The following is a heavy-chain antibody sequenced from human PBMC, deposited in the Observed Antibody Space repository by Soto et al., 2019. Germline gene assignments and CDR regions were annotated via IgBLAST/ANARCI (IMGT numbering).Heavy chain of an antibody. CDR3: ARQGRGGIVSRLSSITMDV. V-gene: IGHV5-10-1*01. CDR2: IDPSDSYT. D-gene: IGHD2-15*01. CDR1: GYSFTSYW. J-gene: IGHJ6*02. Sequence: GESLKISCKGSGYSFTSYWISWVRQMPGKGLEWTGRIDPSDSYTNYSPSFQGHVTISADKSISTAYLQWSSLKASDTAMYYCARQGRGGIVSRLSSITMDVWGQGTTVTVSS.